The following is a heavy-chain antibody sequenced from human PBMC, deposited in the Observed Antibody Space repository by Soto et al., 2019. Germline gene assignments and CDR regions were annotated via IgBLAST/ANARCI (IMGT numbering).Heavy chain of an antibody. CDR1: GGSISSGAYY. J-gene: IGHJ4*02. CDR3: ARLSYYDSSDFCHFDS. CDR2: VYYTGTT. D-gene: IGHD3-22*01. V-gene: IGHV4-31*03. Sequence: QVQLQESGPGLVKPSQTLSLTCTVSGGSISSGAYYWSWIRQHPGEGLEWIGYVYYTGTTYYNPSLKRRVTILVDTSKHQFSLKLSSVTAADTAVYYCARLSYYDSSDFCHFDSWGQGTLVTVSS.